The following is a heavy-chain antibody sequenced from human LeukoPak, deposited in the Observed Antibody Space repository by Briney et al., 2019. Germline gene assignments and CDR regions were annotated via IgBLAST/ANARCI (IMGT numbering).Heavy chain of an antibody. Sequence: GGSLRLSCAASGFTFSSHWMHWVRQAPGKGLEWVSAISGSGGSTYYADSLKGRFTISRDNSKNTLYLQMNSLRAEDTAVYYCAKGPRIAAAPDYWGQGTLVTVSS. CDR3: AKGPRIAAAPDY. V-gene: IGHV3-23*01. J-gene: IGHJ4*02. D-gene: IGHD6-13*01. CDR1: GFTFSSHW. CDR2: ISGSGGST.